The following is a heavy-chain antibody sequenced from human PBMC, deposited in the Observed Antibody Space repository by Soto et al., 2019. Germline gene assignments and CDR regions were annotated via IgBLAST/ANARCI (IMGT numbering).Heavy chain of an antibody. V-gene: IGHV1-18*01. D-gene: IGHD2-2*01. CDR3: ARGHWDIVVVPAAYFDY. CDR2: ISAYNGNT. CDR1: GYTFTSYG. J-gene: IGHJ4*02. Sequence: ASVKVSCKASGYTFTSYGISWVRQAPGHGLEWLGWISAYNGNTNYAQKLQGRVTMTTDTSTSTAYMELRSLRSDDTAVYYCARGHWDIVVVPAAYFDYWGQGTLVTVSS.